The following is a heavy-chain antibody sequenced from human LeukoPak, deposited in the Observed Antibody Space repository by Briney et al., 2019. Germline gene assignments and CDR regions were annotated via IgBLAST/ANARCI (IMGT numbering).Heavy chain of an antibody. D-gene: IGHD3-22*01. CDR3: ATITTARNVDV. V-gene: IGHV4-39*01. CDR1: GGSIISSNFY. CDR2: LYYSGNI. J-gene: IGHJ6*03. Sequence: PAETLSLTCTVSGGSIISSNFYWAWIRQPPGKGLEWIGSLYYSGNIYYNPSLKSRLTISVDTSKNQFFLKVSSVTAADTAVYYCATITTARNVDVWGKGTTVIVS.